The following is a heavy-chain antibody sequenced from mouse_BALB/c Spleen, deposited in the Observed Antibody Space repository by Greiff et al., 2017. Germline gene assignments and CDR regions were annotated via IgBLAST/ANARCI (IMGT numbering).Heavy chain of an antibody. J-gene: IGHJ3*01. CDR1: GFTFSSYG. CDR2: INSNGGST. CDR3: ARDYGSSWFAY. D-gene: IGHD1-1*01. Sequence: EVKLVESGGGLVQPGGSLKLSCAASGFTFSSYGMSWVRQTPDKRLELVATINSNGGSTYYPDSVKGRFTISRDNAKNTLYLQMSSLKSEDTAMYYCARDYGSSWFAYWGQGTLVTVSA. V-gene: IGHV5-6-3*01.